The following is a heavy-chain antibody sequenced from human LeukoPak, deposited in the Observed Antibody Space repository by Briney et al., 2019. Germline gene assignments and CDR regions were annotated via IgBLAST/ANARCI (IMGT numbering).Heavy chain of an antibody. J-gene: IGHJ4*02. CDR2: INPSSSAI. V-gene: IGHV3-48*02. D-gene: IGHD6-13*01. Sequence: GGSLRLSCAASGFTFSRYSMNWVRQAPGKGLEWVSYINPSSSAIFYADSVKGRFTISRDNARNSLFLQMSSLRDEGTAVYYCARAAYSSSPDYWGQGTLVTVSS. CDR3: ARAAYSSSPDY. CDR1: GFTFSRYS.